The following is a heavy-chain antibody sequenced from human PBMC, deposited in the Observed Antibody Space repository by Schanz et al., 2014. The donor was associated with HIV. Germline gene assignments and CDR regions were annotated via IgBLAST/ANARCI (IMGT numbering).Heavy chain of an antibody. V-gene: IGHV3-66*01. CDR2: LYSGGRK. CDR1: GFTFNYYG. J-gene: IGHJ4*02. Sequence: EVQLMESGGGLVQPGRSLRLSCAASGFTFNYYGMHWVRQAPGKGLEWVSVLYSGGRKYYADAVKGRFTISRDSSKNTVYLEMNSLRAEDTAVYYCARGNDFFGGVPDYWGQGTLVSVSS. D-gene: IGHD3-16*01. CDR3: ARGNDFFGGVPDY.